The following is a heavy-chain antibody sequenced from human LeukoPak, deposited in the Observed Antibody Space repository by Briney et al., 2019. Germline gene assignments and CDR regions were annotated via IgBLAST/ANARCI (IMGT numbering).Heavy chain of an antibody. CDR3: ASNYDSSGYYYY. CDR2: IYYSGST. J-gene: IGHJ4*02. Sequence: SETLSLTCTVSGGSISSGGYYWSWIRQHPGKGLEWIGYIYYSGSTYYNPSLKSRVTISVDTSKNQFSLKLSSVTAADTAVYYCASNYDSSGYYYYWGQGTLVTVSS. CDR1: GGSISSGGYY. V-gene: IGHV4-31*03. D-gene: IGHD3-22*01.